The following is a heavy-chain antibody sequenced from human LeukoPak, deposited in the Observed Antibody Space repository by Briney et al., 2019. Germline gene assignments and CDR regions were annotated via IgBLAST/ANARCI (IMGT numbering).Heavy chain of an antibody. Sequence: GGSLRLSCAASGFTFSSSSMSWVRQAAGKGLEWVSSISSSSSYIYYADSVKGRFTISRDNAKSSLYLQMNSLRAEDTAVYYCARVYKDAFDIWGQGTMVTVSS. CDR2: ISSSSSYI. V-gene: IGHV3-21*01. J-gene: IGHJ3*02. CDR3: ARVYKDAFDI. CDR1: GFTFSSSS. D-gene: IGHD1-14*01.